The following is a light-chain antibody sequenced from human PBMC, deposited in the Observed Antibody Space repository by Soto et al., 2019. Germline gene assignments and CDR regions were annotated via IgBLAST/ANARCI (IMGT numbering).Light chain of an antibody. J-gene: IGLJ2*01. CDR2: SNN. CDR3: AAWGDSLNPYVV. V-gene: IGLV1-44*01. CDR1: SSNIGSNT. Sequence: QSVLTQPPSASGTPGQRVTISCSGSSSNIGSNTVNWYQQLPGTAPKLLIYSNNQRPSGVPDRFSGSKSGTSASLAISGLQSEDEADYYCAAWGDSLNPYVVFGGGTKLTVL.